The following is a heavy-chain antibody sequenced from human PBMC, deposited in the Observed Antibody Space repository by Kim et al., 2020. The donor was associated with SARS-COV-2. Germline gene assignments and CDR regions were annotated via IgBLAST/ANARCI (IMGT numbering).Heavy chain of an antibody. D-gene: IGHD3-9*01. CDR3: ARDRDDILTGYGMDV. Sequence: DSVKGRFTISRDNSKNTLYLQMNSLRAEDTAVYYCARDRDDILTGYGMDVWGQGTTVTVSS. V-gene: IGHV3-30*01. J-gene: IGHJ6*02.